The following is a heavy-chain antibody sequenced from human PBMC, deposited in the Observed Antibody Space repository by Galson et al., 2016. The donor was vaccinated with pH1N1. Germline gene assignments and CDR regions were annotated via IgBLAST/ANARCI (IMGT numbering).Heavy chain of an antibody. V-gene: IGHV3-30*18. D-gene: IGHD1-1*01. CDR2: VSFDGGDK. CDR1: GFTFSNYG. Sequence: SLRLSCAASGFTFSNYGIHWVRQAPGKGLEWVAGVSFDGGDKYYSPSVKGRFIISRDDSKNTVYLRMNSLRPDDTAVYYCAKERASAGRDQYFEHWGQGTLVSVST. J-gene: IGHJ1*01. CDR3: AKERASAGRDQYFEH.